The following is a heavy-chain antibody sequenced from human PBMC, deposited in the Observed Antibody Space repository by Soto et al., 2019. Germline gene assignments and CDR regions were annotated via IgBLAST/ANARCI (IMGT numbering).Heavy chain of an antibody. V-gene: IGHV3-66*01. Sequence: EVQLVESGGGLVQPGGSLRLSCAASGFTVSSNYMSWVRQAPGKGLEWVSVIYSGGSTYYADSVKGRFTISRDNSKNTLYLQMNSLRAEDTAVYYCARDPGTVTVWEYYMDVWGKGTTVTVSS. CDR2: IYSGGST. CDR1: GFTVSSNY. CDR3: ARDPGTVTVWEYYMDV. J-gene: IGHJ6*03. D-gene: IGHD4-17*01.